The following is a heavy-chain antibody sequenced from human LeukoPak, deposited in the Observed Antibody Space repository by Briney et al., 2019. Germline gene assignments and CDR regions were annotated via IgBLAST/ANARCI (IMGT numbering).Heavy chain of an antibody. Sequence: ASVKVSCKASGYTFTSYGISWVRQAPGQGLEWMGWISAYNGNTNYAQKLQGRVTMTTDTSTSTAYMELRSLRSDDTAVYYRARDLWDYDSSGLGGWFDPWGQGTLVTVSS. CDR2: ISAYNGNT. CDR1: GYTFTSYG. CDR3: ARDLWDYDSSGLGGWFDP. D-gene: IGHD3-22*01. J-gene: IGHJ5*02. V-gene: IGHV1-18*01.